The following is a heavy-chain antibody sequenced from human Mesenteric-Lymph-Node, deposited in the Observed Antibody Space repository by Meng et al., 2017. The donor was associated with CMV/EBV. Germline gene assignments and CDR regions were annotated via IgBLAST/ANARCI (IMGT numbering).Heavy chain of an antibody. J-gene: IGHJ4*02. CDR2: TYHIGST. CDR3: ARGRTFDY. V-gene: IGHV4-59*01. CDR1: GDSISSYY. D-gene: IGHD1/OR15-1a*01. Sequence: SETLSLTCTVSGDSISSYYWNWIRQPPGKGLEWIGFTYHIGSTNYNPSLKSRVTISLDTSKNQFSLRLNSVTAADTAVYYCARGRTFDYWGQGTLVTVSS.